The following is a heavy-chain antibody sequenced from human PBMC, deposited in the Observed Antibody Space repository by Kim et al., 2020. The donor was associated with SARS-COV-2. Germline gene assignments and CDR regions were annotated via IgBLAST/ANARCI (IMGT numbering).Heavy chain of an antibody. J-gene: IGHJ4*02. CDR3: ARSGYGSGSYYAIYLLPFDY. CDR2: INHSGST. D-gene: IGHD3-10*01. V-gene: IGHV4-34*01. CDR1: GGSFSGYY. Sequence: SETLSLTCAVYGGSFSGYYWSWIRQPPGKGLEWIGEINHSGSTNYNPSLKSRVTISVDTSKNQFSLKLSSVTAADTAVYYCARSGYGSGSYYAIYLLPFDYWGQGTLVTVSS.